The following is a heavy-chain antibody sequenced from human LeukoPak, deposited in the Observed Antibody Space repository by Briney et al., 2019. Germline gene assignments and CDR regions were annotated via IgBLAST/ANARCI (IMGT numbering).Heavy chain of an antibody. Sequence: SETLSLTCTVSGGSISSSSYYWGWIRQPPVKGLECIGSIYYSGSTYYNPSLKSRVTISVDTSKNQFSLKLSSVTAADTAVYYCARDRSSYAKGHYDFWGQGTLVTVSP. CDR2: IYYSGST. D-gene: IGHD3-10*01. J-gene: IGHJ4*02. CDR1: GGSISSSSYY. V-gene: IGHV4-39*07. CDR3: ARDRSSYAKGHYDF.